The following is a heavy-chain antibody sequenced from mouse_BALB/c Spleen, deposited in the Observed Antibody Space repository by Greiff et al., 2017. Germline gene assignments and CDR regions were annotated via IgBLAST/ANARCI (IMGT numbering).Heavy chain of an antibody. CDR1: GYAFSSYW. CDR3: GRNDGYHAMDY. D-gene: IGHD2-3*01. Sequence: QVQLQQSGAELVRPGSSVKISCKASGYAFSSYWMNWVKQRPGQGLEWIGQIYPGDGDTNYNGKFKGKATLTVDKSSSTAHMELLSLTSEDSAVYYCGRNDGYHAMDYWGQGTSVTVSS. V-gene: IGHV1-80*01. CDR2: IYPGDGDT. J-gene: IGHJ4*01.